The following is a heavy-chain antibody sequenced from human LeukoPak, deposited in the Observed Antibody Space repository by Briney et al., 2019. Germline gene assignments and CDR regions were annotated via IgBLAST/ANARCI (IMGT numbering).Heavy chain of an antibody. D-gene: IGHD4-17*01. Sequence: GGSLRLSCAVSGFTFSSYGMNWLRQAPGKGLEWVSFISSGSRSIYYADSVKGRFTISRGNAKNSLYLQMNSLRAEDTAVYYCARDNYDYGDYYFDYWGQGTLVTVSS. CDR3: ARDNYDYGDYYFDY. V-gene: IGHV3-21*01. CDR1: GFTFSSYG. CDR2: ISSGSRSI. J-gene: IGHJ4*02.